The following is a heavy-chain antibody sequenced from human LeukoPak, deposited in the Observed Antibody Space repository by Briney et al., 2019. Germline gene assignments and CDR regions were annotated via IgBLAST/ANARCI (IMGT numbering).Heavy chain of an antibody. V-gene: IGHV1-69*05. CDR3: ARDITRGDYVGTWFDP. J-gene: IGHJ5*02. CDR1: GGTLSSYA. D-gene: IGHD4-17*01. CDR2: IIPIFGTA. Sequence: SVKVSCKASGGTLSSYAISWERQAPGQGLEWMGGIIPIFGTANYAQKFQGRVTITTDESTSTAYMELSSLRSEDTAVYYCARDITRGDYVGTWFDPWGQGTLVTVSS.